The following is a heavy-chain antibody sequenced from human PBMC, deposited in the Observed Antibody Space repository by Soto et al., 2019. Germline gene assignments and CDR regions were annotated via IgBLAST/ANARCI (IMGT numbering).Heavy chain of an antibody. D-gene: IGHD3-10*01. Sequence: SETLSLTYTVSGGSISSYYWSWIRQPPGKGLEWIGYIYYSGSTNYNPSLKSRVTISVDTSKNQFSLKLSSVTAADTAMYYCATRTYYYGSGSYYGGYYFDYWGQGTLVTVSS. V-gene: IGHV4-59*08. CDR3: ATRTYYYGSGSYYGGYYFDY. J-gene: IGHJ4*02. CDR2: IYYSGST. CDR1: GGSISSYY.